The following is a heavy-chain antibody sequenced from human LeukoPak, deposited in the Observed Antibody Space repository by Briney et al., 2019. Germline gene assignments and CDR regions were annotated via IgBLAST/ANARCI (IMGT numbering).Heavy chain of an antibody. D-gene: IGHD2/OR15-2a*01. CDR1: GGSISSYY. J-gene: IGHJ4*02. CDR3: ARVMGRKLLLAFAH. Sequence: SETLSLTCTVSGGSISSYYWSWIRQPAGKGLEWIGRIYTSGSTNYNPSLKSRVTMSVDTSKNQFSLKLSSVTAADTAVYYCARVMGRKLLLAFAHWGQGTLVTVSS. CDR2: IYTSGST. V-gene: IGHV4-4*07.